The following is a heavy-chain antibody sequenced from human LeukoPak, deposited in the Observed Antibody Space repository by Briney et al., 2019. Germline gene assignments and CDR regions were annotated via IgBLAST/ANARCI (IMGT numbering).Heavy chain of an antibody. V-gene: IGHV3-30-3*01. CDR2: ISYVGSNK. D-gene: IGHD2-2*02. CDR1: GFTFSSYA. Sequence: GRSLRPSCAAPGFTFSSYAMHGVRRSPGKGLEWGAVISYVGSNKYYADSVKGRFTISRDNSKNTLYLQMNSLRAEDTAVYYCARDRAYCSSTSCYSPGDNWFDPWGQGTLVTVSS. J-gene: IGHJ5*02. CDR3: ARDRAYCSSTSCYSPGDNWFDP.